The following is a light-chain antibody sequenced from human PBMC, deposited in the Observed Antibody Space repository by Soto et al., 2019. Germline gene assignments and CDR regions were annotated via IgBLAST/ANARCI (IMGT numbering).Light chain of an antibody. CDR3: QTWDTGIVL. CDR2: LDSDGSH. Sequence: QLVLTQPPSASASLGASVRLTCTLSSGHTNYAIAWHQLQPEKGPRYLMKLDSDGSHTKGDGIPNRFSGSSSGAERYLTISCLQSDDEADYYCQTWDTGIVLFGGGTKLTVL. V-gene: IGLV4-69*01. J-gene: IGLJ2*01. CDR1: SGHTNYA.